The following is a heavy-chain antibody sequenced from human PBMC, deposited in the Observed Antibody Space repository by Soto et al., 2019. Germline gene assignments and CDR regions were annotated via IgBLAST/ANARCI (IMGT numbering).Heavy chain of an antibody. CDR2: INHSGST. CDR1: GGSFSGYY. D-gene: IGHD6-13*01. Sequence: QVQLQQWGAGLLKPSETLSLTCAVYGGSFSGYYWSWIRQPPGKGLEWIGEINHSGSTNYNPSLKSRVTISVDTSKIQFSMKLSSVTAADTAVYYCARAPRRLGHIAAAGQIMDYWGQGTLVTVSS. V-gene: IGHV4-34*01. CDR3: ARAPRRLGHIAAAGQIMDY. J-gene: IGHJ4*02.